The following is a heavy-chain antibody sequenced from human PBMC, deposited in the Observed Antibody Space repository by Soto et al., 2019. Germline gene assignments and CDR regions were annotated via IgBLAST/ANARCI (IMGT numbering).Heavy chain of an antibody. CDR2: ISYHGSDK. D-gene: IGHD4-17*01. CDR3: AKDHLTTTVTTVGY. J-gene: IGHJ4*02. V-gene: IGHV3-30*18. Sequence: VQLVESGGGVVQPGRSLRLSCSASGFTFSNYGMHWVRQAPGKGLEWVAVISYHGSDKYYAGSVKGRFTISRDNSKKPLYLQMDSLRAEDTAVYYCAKDHLTTTVTTVGYWGQGTLVRVSS. CDR1: GFTFSNYG.